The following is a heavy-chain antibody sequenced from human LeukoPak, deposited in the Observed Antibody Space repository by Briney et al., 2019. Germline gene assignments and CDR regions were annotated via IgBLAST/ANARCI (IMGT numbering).Heavy chain of an antibody. Sequence: SGGSLRLSCAASGFTFSSYNMDWVRPAPGKGLEWIGEINHSGSTNYNPSLKSRVTISVDMSKNQFSLELTSVTAADTAVYYCARRSYGVPFDPWGQGILVTVSS. CDR1: GFTFSSYN. CDR2: INHSGST. CDR3: ARRSYGVPFDP. V-gene: IGHV4-34*01. J-gene: IGHJ5*02. D-gene: IGHD3-10*01.